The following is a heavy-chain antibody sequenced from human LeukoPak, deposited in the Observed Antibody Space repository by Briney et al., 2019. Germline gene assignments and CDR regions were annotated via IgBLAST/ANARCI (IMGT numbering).Heavy chain of an antibody. J-gene: IGHJ4*02. CDR3: ARDVKWYHYVIDY. V-gene: IGHV3-30-3*01. CDR2: ISYDGSNK. D-gene: IGHD2-2*01. Sequence: GRSLRLSCAASGFTFSSYAMHWVRQAPGKGLEWVAVISYDGSNKYYADSVKGRFTISRDNSKNTLYLQMNSLRAEDTAVYYCARDVKWYHYVIDYWGQGTLVTVSS. CDR1: GFTFSSYA.